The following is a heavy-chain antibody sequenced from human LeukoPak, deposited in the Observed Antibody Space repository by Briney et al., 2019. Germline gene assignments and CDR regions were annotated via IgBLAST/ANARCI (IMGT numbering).Heavy chain of an antibody. J-gene: IGHJ3*01. V-gene: IGHV3-7*01. CDR1: GFSLSTYW. Sequence: GGSLRLSCAASGFSLSTYWMNWVRQAPGKGLEWVADIKADGSEKYYVDSVKGRFTISRDNAKNSLYLQMSSLRVEDTALYYCARGDYFDRAFDVWGQGTMVTVSS. CDR3: ARGDYFDRAFDV. D-gene: IGHD3-22*01. CDR2: IKADGSEK.